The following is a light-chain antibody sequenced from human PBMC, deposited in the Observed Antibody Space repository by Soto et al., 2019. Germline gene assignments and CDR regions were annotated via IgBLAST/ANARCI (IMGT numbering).Light chain of an antibody. CDR2: AAS. V-gene: IGKV1-39*01. J-gene: IGKJ4*01. Sequence: DIRMTQSESSLSASFGDRVAITWGASQSISNYLNWFQQKPGKAPKLLIYAASSLQSGVPSRFSGSGSGTDFTLTIGSPQTEDLATYDCQQRYTTPLTFGGGTKVDIK. CDR1: QSISNY. CDR3: QQRYTTPLT.